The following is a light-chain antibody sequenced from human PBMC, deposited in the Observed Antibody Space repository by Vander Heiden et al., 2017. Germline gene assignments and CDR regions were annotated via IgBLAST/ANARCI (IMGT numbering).Light chain of an antibody. V-gene: IGKV2-28*01. Sequence: DIVMTQSPLSLPVTPGEPASISCRSSQSLLHSNGYNYLDWYPQKPGQSPQLLIYLGSNRASGVPDRFSGSGSGTDFTLKISRVEAEDVGVYYCRQALQTPGTFGQGTRLEIK. CDR1: QSLLHSNGYNY. CDR3: RQALQTPGT. J-gene: IGKJ5*01. CDR2: LGS.